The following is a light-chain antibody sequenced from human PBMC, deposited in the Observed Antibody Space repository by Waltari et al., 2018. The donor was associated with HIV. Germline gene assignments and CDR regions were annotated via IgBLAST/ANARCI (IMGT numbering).Light chain of an antibody. V-gene: IGKV3-15*01. J-gene: IGKJ4*01. CDR1: QSVNNN. Sequence: EIVMTQSPATLSVSTGERATLSCRASQSVNNNLAWYQQKPGQAPRLLISGASTRATGVPARFSGSGSGTDFTLTISSLQSEDFGIYYCQQYHKWPLTFGGGTKVEIK. CDR2: GAS. CDR3: QQYHKWPLT.